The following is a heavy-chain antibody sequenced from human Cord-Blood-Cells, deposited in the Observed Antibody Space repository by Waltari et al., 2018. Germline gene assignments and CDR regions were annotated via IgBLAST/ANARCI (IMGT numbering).Heavy chain of an antibody. CDR2: INPNSGGT. V-gene: IGHV1-2*04. CDR3: ARGAAGESYWYFDL. D-gene: IGHD7-27*01. Sequence: QVQLVQSVAEVKKPGASVKVSCKASGYTFTGYYMHWVRQALGQGLEWMGWINPNSGGTNYAQKFQGWVTMTRDTSISTAYMELSRLRSDDTAVYYCARGAAGESYWYFDLWGRGTLVTVSS. J-gene: IGHJ2*01. CDR1: GYTFTGYY.